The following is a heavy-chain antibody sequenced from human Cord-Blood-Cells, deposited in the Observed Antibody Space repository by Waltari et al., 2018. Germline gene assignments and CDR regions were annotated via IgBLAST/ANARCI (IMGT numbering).Heavy chain of an antibody. J-gene: IGHJ3*02. CDR2: INAGNGNT. D-gene: IGHD6-13*01. CDR1: GYTFTSYA. CDR3: ARDIAAAGDAFDI. V-gene: IGHV1-3*01. Sequence: QVQLAQSGAEVKKPGASVKVSCKASGYTFTSYAMHWVRQAPGQRLEWMGWINAGNGNTKYSQKFQGRVTITRDTSASTAYMELSSLRSEDTAVYYCARDIAAAGDAFDIWGQGTMVTVSS.